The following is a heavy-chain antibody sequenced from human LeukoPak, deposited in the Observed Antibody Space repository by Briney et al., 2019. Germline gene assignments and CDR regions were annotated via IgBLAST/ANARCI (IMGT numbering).Heavy chain of an antibody. CDR1: GLTFSSYW. CDR2: INQDGSEK. D-gene: IGHD5-24*01. CDR3: VRDQKWLQTYYYHGMDV. J-gene: IGHJ6*02. V-gene: IGHV3-7*01. Sequence: GGSLRLSCAPSGLTFSSYWMNWVRQAPGEGLEWVANINQDGSEKYYVDSVKGRFTISRDNAKNSLSLQMNSLRAEDTAVYYCVRDQKWLQTYYYHGMDVWGQGTTVTVCS.